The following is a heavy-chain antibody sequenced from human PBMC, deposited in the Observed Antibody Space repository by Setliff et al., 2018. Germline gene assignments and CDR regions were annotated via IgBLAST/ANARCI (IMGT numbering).Heavy chain of an antibody. V-gene: IGHV4-31*03. CDR1: GGSISSGGYY. CDR3: ARISRIVNQRHAFDI. Sequence: PSETLSLTCTVSGGSISSGGYYWSWIRQHPGKGLEWIGYIYYSGSTYYNPSLKSRVTISVDTSKNQFSLKLSSVTAADTAVYYCARISRIVNQRHAFDIGGQGTMVTVSS. D-gene: IGHD3-22*01. CDR2: IYYSGST. J-gene: IGHJ3*02.